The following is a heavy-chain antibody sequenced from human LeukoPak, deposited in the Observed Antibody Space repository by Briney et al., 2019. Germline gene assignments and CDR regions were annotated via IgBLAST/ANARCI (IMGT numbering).Heavy chain of an antibody. Sequence: SETLSLTCTVSGGSISSYYWSWIRQPPGKGLEWIGYIYYSGSTNYNPSLKSRVTISVDTSKNQFSLKLSSVTAADTAVYYCARAKDSSGYYYLFDYWGQGTLVTVSS. CDR2: IYYSGST. D-gene: IGHD3-22*01. J-gene: IGHJ4*02. CDR3: ARAKDSSGYYYLFDY. CDR1: GGSISSYY. V-gene: IGHV4-59*01.